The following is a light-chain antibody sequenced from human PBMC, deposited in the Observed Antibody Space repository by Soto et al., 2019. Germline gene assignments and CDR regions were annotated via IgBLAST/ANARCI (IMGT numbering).Light chain of an antibody. CDR2: GTS. V-gene: IGKV3-20*01. Sequence: EIGWTQSAGTRSLSAWERASLSCRARQRVGRDYLAWYQNKPGKAPRILIFGTSGRATGIPDRFSGSGSGTDLSLTRNRLRPGHCPVYYCQQYGSSSWTFGQGPKVEI. CDR3: QQYGSSSWT. CDR1: QRVGRDY. J-gene: IGKJ1*01.